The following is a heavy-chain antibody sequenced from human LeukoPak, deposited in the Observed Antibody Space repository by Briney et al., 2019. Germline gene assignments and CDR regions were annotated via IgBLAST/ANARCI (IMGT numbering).Heavy chain of an antibody. J-gene: IGHJ4*02. CDR2: ISSSGSTI. Sequence: PGGSLRLSCAASGFTFSNAWMSWVRQAPGKGLEWVSYISSSGSTIYYADSVKGRFTISRDNAKNSLYLQMNSLRAEDTAVYYCARERRNGYYFDYWGQGTLVTVSS. CDR3: ARERRNGYYFDY. D-gene: IGHD1-1*01. V-gene: IGHV3-11*01. CDR1: GFTFSNAW.